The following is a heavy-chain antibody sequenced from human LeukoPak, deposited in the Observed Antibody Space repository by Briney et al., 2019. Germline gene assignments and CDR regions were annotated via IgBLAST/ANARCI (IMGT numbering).Heavy chain of an antibody. CDR2: ISYDGSNK. J-gene: IGHJ4*02. CDR3: AKADGGAGY. CDR1: GFTFSSYG. Sequence: GGSLRLSCAASGFTFSSYGMPWVRQAPGKGLEWVAVISYDGSNKYYADSVKGRFTISRDNSKNTLYLQMNSLRAEDTAVYYCAKADGGAGYWGQGTLVTVSS. V-gene: IGHV3-30*18. D-gene: IGHD4-23*01.